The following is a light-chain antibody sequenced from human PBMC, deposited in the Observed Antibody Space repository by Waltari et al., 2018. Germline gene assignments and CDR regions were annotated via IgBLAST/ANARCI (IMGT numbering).Light chain of an antibody. CDR3: HQYVESPAT. J-gene: IGKJ1*01. CDR1: QSVSTY. V-gene: IGKV3-20*01. CDR2: HAS. Sequence: ELVLTQSPGTVSLSPGDRATFSCWASQSVSTYLASSQQKPGQAPRLLIYHASTRATGIPDRFSGSGSGTDFSLTISRLEPEDFAMYYCHQYVESPATFGQGTKVEIK.